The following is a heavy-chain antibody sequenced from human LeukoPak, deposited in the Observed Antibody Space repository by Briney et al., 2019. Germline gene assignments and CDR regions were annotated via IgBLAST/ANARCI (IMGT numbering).Heavy chain of an antibody. Sequence: GRSLRLSCAASGFTFSSYAMHWARQAPGKGLEWVAVISYDGSNKCYADSVKGRFTISRDNSKNTLYLQMNSLRAEDTAVYYCARDNYCSSTSCYLYYYYYGMDVWGQGTTVTVSS. CDR2: ISYDGSNK. CDR3: ARDNYCSSTSCYLYYYYYGMDV. D-gene: IGHD2-2*01. V-gene: IGHV3-30-3*01. J-gene: IGHJ6*02. CDR1: GFTFSSYA.